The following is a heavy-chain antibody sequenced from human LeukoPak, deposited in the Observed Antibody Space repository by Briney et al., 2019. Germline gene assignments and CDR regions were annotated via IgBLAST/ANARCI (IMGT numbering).Heavy chain of an antibody. D-gene: IGHD3-22*01. Sequence: GGSLRLSCVASGFTVSSNYMSWVRQAPGEGLYWVSVIYSGGSTSYADSVKGRFTISRDNSKNTLYLQMNSLRAEDTAVYYCASGDVLSSGYYDAEYFQHWGQGTLVTVSS. J-gene: IGHJ1*01. CDR2: IYSGGST. V-gene: IGHV3-66*02. CDR1: GFTVSSNY. CDR3: ASGDVLSSGYYDAEYFQH.